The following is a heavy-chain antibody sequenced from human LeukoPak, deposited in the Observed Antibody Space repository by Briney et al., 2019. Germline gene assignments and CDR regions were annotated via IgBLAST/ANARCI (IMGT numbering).Heavy chain of an antibody. CDR1: GYSITSYW. CDR3: ARHRLSSHYFDY. Sequence: GESLKIPCKASGYSITSYWIAWVRQMPGKGLEWMGVIYPGDSETRYSPSFQGQVTISADKSISTAYLQWSSLKASDTAMYYCARHRLSSHYFDYWGQGTLVTVSS. V-gene: IGHV5-51*01. CDR2: IYPGDSET. J-gene: IGHJ4*02.